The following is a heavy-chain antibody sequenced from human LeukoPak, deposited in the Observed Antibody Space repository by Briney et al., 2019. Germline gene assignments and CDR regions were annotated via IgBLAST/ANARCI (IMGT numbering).Heavy chain of an antibody. J-gene: IGHJ4*02. V-gene: IGHV3-7*03. CDR3: ARVLSGGSCIFDY. CDR2: IKENGSEE. D-gene: IGHD2-15*01. Sequence: PGGSLRLPCGASGFIFKRYWMSWVRQAPGKGPEWVANIKENGSEEYYVDSVKGRFTISRDNAKNSLYLQMNSLRAEDTAVYYCARVLSGGSCIFDYWGQGTLVTVSS. CDR1: GFIFKRYW.